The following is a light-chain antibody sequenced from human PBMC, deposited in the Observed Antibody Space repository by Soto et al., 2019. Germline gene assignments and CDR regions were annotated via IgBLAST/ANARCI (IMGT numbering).Light chain of an antibody. Sequence: DIVMTQSPDSLAVSLGERATINCKSSQTVFDSFNNKNYLTWYPQKPEQPPKLLIYWASTREFGFPDRVSGSGSRTDFTLTISSLRAEYVSVCYCQQYLSTPRSFGHGTKVEIK. CDR3: QQYLSTPRS. J-gene: IGKJ1*01. V-gene: IGKV4-1*01. CDR1: QTVFDSFNNKNY. CDR2: WAS.